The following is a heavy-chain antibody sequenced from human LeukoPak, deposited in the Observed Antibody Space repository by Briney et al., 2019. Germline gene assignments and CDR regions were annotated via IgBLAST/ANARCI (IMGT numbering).Heavy chain of an antibody. CDR3: AKSAGGITMIVVVIVYFDY. J-gene: IGHJ4*02. Sequence: GGSLRLSCAASRFTFSSYAMSGVRPAPRKGLEWVSAISGSGGSTYYAHSLQGRFTISRDNSKNTLYLQMDRLRAEDTDVYYCAKSAGGITMIVVVIVYFDYWGQGTLVTVSS. CDR1: RFTFSSYA. CDR2: ISGSGGST. D-gene: IGHD3-22*01. V-gene: IGHV3-23*01.